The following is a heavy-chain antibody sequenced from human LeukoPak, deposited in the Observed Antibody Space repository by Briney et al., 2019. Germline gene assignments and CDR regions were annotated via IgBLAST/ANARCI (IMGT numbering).Heavy chain of an antibody. CDR2: FDPEDGET. D-gene: IGHD1-26*01. CDR1: GYTLTELS. J-gene: IGHJ4*02. V-gene: IGHV1-24*01. CDR3: ATLTYSGSYYTLFDY. Sequence: ASVKVSCKVSGYTLTELSMHWVRQAPGKGLEWMGGFDPEDGETIYAQKFQGRVTMTEDTSTDTAYMELSSLRSEDTAVYYRATLTYSGSYYTLFDYWGQGTLVTVSS.